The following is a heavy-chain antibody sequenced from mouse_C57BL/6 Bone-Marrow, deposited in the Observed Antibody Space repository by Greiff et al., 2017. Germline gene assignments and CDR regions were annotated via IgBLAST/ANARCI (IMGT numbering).Heavy chain of an antibody. Sequence: EVQLVESGGDLVKPGGSLKLSCAASGFTFSSYGMSWVRQTPDKRLEWVATISSGGSYTYYLDSVKGRFTISRDNAKNTLYLQMSSLKSEDTAMYYCAIRLVAYWGQGTLVTVSA. J-gene: IGHJ3*01. V-gene: IGHV5-6*01. CDR2: ISSGGSYT. CDR3: AIRLVAY. CDR1: GFTFSSYG.